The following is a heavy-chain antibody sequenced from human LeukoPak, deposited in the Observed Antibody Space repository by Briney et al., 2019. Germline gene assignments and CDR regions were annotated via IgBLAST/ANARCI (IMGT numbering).Heavy chain of an antibody. Sequence: GGSLRLSCAASGFTVSSDYMGWVRQAPEKGLEWVSLISSGGYTYYADSLKGRFTISRDNSKNTLYLQMNSLRAEDTAVYYCGRVGDGYNDNYWGQGTLVTVSS. J-gene: IGHJ4*02. CDR3: GRVGDGYNDNY. D-gene: IGHD5-24*01. V-gene: IGHV3-66*01. CDR1: GFTVSSDY. CDR2: ISSGGYT.